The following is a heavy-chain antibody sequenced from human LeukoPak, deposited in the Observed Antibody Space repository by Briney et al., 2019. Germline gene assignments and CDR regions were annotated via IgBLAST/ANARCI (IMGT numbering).Heavy chain of an antibody. CDR3: ARDLTRYCSSTSCYPDYGGNSPGAFDI. V-gene: IGHV3-23*01. CDR2: ISGSGGST. D-gene: IGHD2-2*01. Sequence: ETGGSLRLSCAASGFTFSSYAMSWVRQAPGKGLEWVSAISGSGGSTYYADSVKGRFTISRDNAKNSLYLQMNSLRAEDTAVYYCARDLTRYCSSTSCYPDYGGNSPGAFDIWGQGTMVTVSS. CDR1: GFTFSSYA. J-gene: IGHJ3*02.